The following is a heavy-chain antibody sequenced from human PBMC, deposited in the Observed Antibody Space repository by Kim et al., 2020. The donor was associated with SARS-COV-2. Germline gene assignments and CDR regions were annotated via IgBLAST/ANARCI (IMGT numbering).Heavy chain of an antibody. V-gene: IGHV3-30-3*01. CDR2: ISYDGFNK. J-gene: IGHJ4*02. CDR3: ARENYYGSGSYPPPDY. CDR1: GFTFSSYA. Sequence: GGSLRLSCAASGFTFSSYAMHWVRQAPGKGLEWVAVISYDGFNKYYADSVKGRFTISRDNSKNTLYLQMNSLRAEDTAVYYCARENYYGSGSYPPPDYWGQGTLVTVSS. D-gene: IGHD3-10*01.